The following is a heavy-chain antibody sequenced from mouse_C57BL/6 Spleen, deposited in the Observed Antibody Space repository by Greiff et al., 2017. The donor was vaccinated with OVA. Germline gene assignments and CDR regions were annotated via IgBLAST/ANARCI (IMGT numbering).Heavy chain of an antibody. V-gene: IGHV1-26*01. CDR2: INPNNGGT. CDR3: ATYYYGTPMDY. D-gene: IGHD1-1*01. CDR1: GYTFTDYY. Sequence: EVQLQQSGPELVKPGASVKISCKASGYTFTDYYMNWVKQSHGKSLEWIGDINPNNGGTSYNQKFKGKATLTVDKSSSTAYMALRSLTSEDSAVYYCATYYYGTPMDYWGQGTSGTVSS. J-gene: IGHJ4*01.